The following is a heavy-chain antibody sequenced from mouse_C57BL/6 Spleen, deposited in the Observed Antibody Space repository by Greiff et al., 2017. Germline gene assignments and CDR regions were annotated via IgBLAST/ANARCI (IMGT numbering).Heavy chain of an antibody. V-gene: IGHV10-3*01. Sequence: EVQLVESGGGLVQPKGSLKLSCAASGFTFNTYAMHWVRQAPGKGLEWVARIRSQSSNYATYYADSVKDRFTISRDDSQSMLYLQMNNLKTEDTARYYCVSGGPYGNDFDYWGQGTTLTVSS. CDR2: IRSQSSNYAT. D-gene: IGHD2-1*01. J-gene: IGHJ2*01. CDR1: GFTFNTYA. CDR3: VSGGPYGNDFDY.